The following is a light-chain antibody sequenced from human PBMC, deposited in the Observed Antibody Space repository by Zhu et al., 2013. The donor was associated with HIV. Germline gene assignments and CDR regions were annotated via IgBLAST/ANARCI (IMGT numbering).Light chain of an antibody. J-gene: IGKJ2*03. CDR3: RQGLQTPYS. Sequence: DVVMTQSPLSLPVIPGEPAAISCRSSQNLLHDNGYNYLDWYLQKPGQSPQLLIYLGSNRASGVPDRFSGSGSGTDFTLKISRVEAEDVGVYYCRQGLQTPYSFGQGTKLEIK. V-gene: IGKV2-28*01. CDR1: QNLLHDNGYNY. CDR2: LGS.